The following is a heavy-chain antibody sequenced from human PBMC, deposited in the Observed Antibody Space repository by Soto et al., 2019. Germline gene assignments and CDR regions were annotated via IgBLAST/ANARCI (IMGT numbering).Heavy chain of an antibody. CDR3: ARGGGTGAWFPNL. J-gene: IGHJ5*02. CDR2: ISGSSSHI. Sequence: EVQLVQSGGGLVKPGESLRLSCEGSGFSFSSYSMTWFRQAPGQGLEWVSCISGSSSHIYYGDSMKGRFTISRDNAKSSLYLQMDNLRTEDTAIYFCARGGGTGAWFPNLWGQGTLVMVSS. D-gene: IGHD6-19*01. V-gene: IGHV3-21*02. CDR1: GFSFSSYS.